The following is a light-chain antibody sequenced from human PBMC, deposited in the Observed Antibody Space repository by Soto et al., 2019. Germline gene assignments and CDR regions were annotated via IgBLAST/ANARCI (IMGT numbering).Light chain of an antibody. CDR3: SSNTSSSRYV. V-gene: IGLV2-14*01. J-gene: IGLJ1*01. CDR1: SSDVGGYNY. Sequence: QSVLTQPASVSGSPGQSITISCTGTSSDVGGYNYVSLYQQHPGKAPKLMIYDVSNRPSGVSNRFSGSKSGNTASLTISGLQAEDEADYYCSSNTSSSRYVFGTGTKVTVL. CDR2: DVS.